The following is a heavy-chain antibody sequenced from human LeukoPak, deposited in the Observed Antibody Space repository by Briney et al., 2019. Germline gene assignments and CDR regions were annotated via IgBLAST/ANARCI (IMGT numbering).Heavy chain of an antibody. J-gene: IGHJ4*02. CDR2: IKEDESEK. CDR3: ARDRYFGY. Sequence: GGSLRLSCAASGFTFSNYWMTWVRQAPGKGLEWVANIKEDESEKYYVDSVKGRFTISRDNTKNSLYLQMNSLRDEDTAVYYCARDRYFGYWGQGTLVTVSS. V-gene: IGHV3-7*01. CDR1: GFTFSNYW.